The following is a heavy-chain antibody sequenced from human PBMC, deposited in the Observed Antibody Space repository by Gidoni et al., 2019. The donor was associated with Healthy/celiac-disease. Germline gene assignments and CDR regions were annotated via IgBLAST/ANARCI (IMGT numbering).Heavy chain of an antibody. V-gene: IGHV3-48*02. CDR1: GFTFSSYS. Sequence: DVQLVQSGGGLVQPGGSLRLSCAASGFTFSSYSMNWVLPAPGTGLEWVSYMSSSSSAIYYAVSVKGRFTISRDNAKNSLYLQMNSLRDEDTAVYYCARDLLCSSTSCYTGSGSDYYYGMDVWGQGTTVTVSS. CDR3: ARDLLCSSTSCYTGSGSDYYYGMDV. CDR2: MSSSSSAI. J-gene: IGHJ6*02. D-gene: IGHD2-2*02.